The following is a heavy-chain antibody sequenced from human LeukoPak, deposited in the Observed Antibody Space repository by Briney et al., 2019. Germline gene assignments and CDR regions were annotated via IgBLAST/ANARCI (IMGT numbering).Heavy chain of an antibody. J-gene: IGHJ4*02. Sequence: PGGSLRLSCAASGFTFSSYWMSWVRQAPGKGLEWVANIKQDGSEKYYVDSVKGRFTISRDNAKNTLFLQMNSLRAEDTAVYHCVRDPPEREELFDYWGQGTLVTVSS. D-gene: IGHD1-26*01. CDR3: VRDPPEREELFDY. V-gene: IGHV3-7*01. CDR1: GFTFSSYW. CDR2: IKQDGSEK.